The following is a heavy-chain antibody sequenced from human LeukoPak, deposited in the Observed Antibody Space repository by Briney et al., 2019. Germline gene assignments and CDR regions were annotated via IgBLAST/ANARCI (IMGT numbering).Heavy chain of an antibody. CDR3: ARDGLAAATLHWNFDL. V-gene: IGHV3-23*01. J-gene: IGHJ2*01. Sequence: PGGSLRLSCAASGFTFSSYGMSWVRQAPGKGLEWVSAISGSGSSTYYAASVKGRFTVSRDNAKNSLSLQMNSLRAEDTAVYYCARDGLAAATLHWNFDLWGRGTLVTVSS. CDR1: GFTFSSYG. CDR2: ISGSGSST. D-gene: IGHD2-15*01.